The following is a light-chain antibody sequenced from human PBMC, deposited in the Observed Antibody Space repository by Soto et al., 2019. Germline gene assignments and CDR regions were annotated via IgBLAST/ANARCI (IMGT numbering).Light chain of an antibody. V-gene: IGKV3-15*01. CDR3: QQYNNWLPIT. CDR2: GAS. Sequence: EILMTQSPATLSVSPGERATLSCRASQSVSSNLAWYQQKPGQAPRLLIYGASTRATGIPARFSGSGSGTEFTLTISSLQSEDFTVYYCQQYNNWLPITFGQGTRLDIK. J-gene: IGKJ5*01. CDR1: QSVSSN.